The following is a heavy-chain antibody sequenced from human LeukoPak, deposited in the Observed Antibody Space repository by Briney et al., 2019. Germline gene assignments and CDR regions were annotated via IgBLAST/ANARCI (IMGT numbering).Heavy chain of an antibody. CDR2: IIPIFGTA. CDR3: ASPNYSSSSSDAFDI. V-gene: IGHV1-69*05. Sequence: SVKVSCKASGYTFTSYGISWVRQAPGQGLEWMGGIIPIFGTANYAQKFQGRVTITTDESTSTAYMELSSLRSEDTAVYYCASPNYSSSSSDAFDIWGQGTMVTVSS. D-gene: IGHD6-13*01. J-gene: IGHJ3*02. CDR1: GYTFTSYG.